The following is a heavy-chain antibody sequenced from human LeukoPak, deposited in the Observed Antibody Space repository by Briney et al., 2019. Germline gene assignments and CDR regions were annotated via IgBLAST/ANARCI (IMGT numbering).Heavy chain of an antibody. CDR2: ISYDGSNK. CDR1: GFXFSSYA. Sequence: GRSLRLSCAASGFXFSSYAIHWVRQAPGKGREWVAVISYDGSNKYYADSVKGRFTISRDNSKNTLYLQMNSLRAEDTAVYYCARQRRGYCSGGSCYSSHNWFDPWGQGTLVTVSS. V-gene: IGHV3-30-3*01. J-gene: IGHJ5*02. D-gene: IGHD2-15*01. CDR3: ARQRRGYCSGGSCYSSHNWFDP.